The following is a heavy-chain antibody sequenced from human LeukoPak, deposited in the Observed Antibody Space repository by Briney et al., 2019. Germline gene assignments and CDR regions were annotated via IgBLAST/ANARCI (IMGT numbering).Heavy chain of an antibody. CDR2: ISDTGATT. J-gene: IGHJ4*02. Sequence: PGGSLRLSCAGPGFTFSSYAMSWVRQAPGKGLEWVSAISDTGATTYDADSVKGRFTISRDNSRNTLYLQMNSLRAEDTALYYCAKDTSIGRYCTNGVCSPFDYWGQGTLVTVSS. V-gene: IGHV3-23*01. CDR1: GFTFSSYA. CDR3: AKDTSIGRYCTNGVCSPFDY. D-gene: IGHD2-8*01.